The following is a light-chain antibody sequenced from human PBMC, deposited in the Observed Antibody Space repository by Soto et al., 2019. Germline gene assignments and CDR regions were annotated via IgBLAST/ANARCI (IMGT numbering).Light chain of an antibody. J-gene: IGKJ4*01. V-gene: IGKV3-15*01. CDR3: QQYNNWHRAT. Sequence: EIVMTQSPATLSVSPGERSTLSCMASQSISSNLAWYQQKPGQAPRLLVFRPSSRATGFPARFSGSGSGTEFNLTISSLQYEDFGVYYRQQYNNWHRATFGGGTKVDIK. CDR2: RPS. CDR1: QSISSN.